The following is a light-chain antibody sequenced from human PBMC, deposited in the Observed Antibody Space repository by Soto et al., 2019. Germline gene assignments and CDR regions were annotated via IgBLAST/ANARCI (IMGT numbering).Light chain of an antibody. Sequence: QSALTQPASVSASPGQSVSISCTGTSSDVGGYNYVSWYQHYPGKAPKLLIYDVSNRPSGISNRFSGSKSGNTASLTISGLQAEDEADYYCSSFARSSTLVFGGGTKLTVL. J-gene: IGLJ2*01. CDR2: DVS. V-gene: IGLV2-14*03. CDR3: SSFARSSTLV. CDR1: SSDVGGYNY.